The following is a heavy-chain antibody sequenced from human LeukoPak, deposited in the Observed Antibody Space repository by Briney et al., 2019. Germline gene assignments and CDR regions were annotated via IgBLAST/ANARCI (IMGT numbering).Heavy chain of an antibody. CDR3: ARDRGGYYFDY. Sequence: GRSLRLSCAASGFTFSNYDMHWVRQAPGKGLEWVAVISYDGTNKYYADSVKGRFTISRDNSKNTLHLQMNSLRAEDTAVYYCARDRGGYYFDYWGQGTLVTVSS. D-gene: IGHD3-10*01. CDR2: ISYDGTNK. V-gene: IGHV3-30*03. J-gene: IGHJ4*02. CDR1: GFTFSNYD.